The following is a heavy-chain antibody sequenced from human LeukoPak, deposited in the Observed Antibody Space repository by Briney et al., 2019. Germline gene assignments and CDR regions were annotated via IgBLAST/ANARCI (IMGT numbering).Heavy chain of an antibody. CDR2: IYYSGST. Sequence: MASETLSLTCTLSGGPNSSYHWSWIRQPPGKGREGLGYIYYSGSTNYTPFLKCRVTISVDTSKNQFSLKLSYVAAADPAAYSCARIAEPPPYFDLWGRGTLVTVSS. V-gene: IGHV4-59*01. J-gene: IGHJ2*01. CDR1: GGPNSSYH. CDR3: ARIAEPPPYFDL.